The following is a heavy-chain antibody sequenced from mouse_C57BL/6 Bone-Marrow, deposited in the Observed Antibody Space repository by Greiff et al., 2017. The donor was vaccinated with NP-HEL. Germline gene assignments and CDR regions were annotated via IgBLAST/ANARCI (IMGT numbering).Heavy chain of an antibody. CDR3: ARVGLRPY. Sequence: EVMLVESEGGLVQPGSSMKLSCTASGFTFSDYYMAWVRQVPEKGLEWVANINYDGSSTYYLDSLKSRFIISRDNAKNILYLQMSSLKSEDTATYYCARVGLRPYWGQGTTLTVSS. D-gene: IGHD2-4*01. CDR2: INYDGSST. J-gene: IGHJ2*01. CDR1: GFTFSDYY. V-gene: IGHV5-16*01.